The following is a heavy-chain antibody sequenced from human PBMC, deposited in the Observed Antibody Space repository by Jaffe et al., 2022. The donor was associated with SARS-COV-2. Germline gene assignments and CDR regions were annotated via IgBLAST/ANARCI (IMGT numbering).Heavy chain of an antibody. D-gene: IGHD6-19*01. Sequence: QVQLVESGGGVVQPGRSLRLSCAASGFTFSSYAMHWVRQAPGKGLEWVAVISYDGSNKYYADSVKGRFTISRDNSKNTLYLQMNSLRAEDTAVYYCARDYSQWLVRSYFDYWGQGTLVTVSS. CDR2: ISYDGSNK. CDR1: GFTFSSYA. J-gene: IGHJ4*02. CDR3: ARDYSQWLVRSYFDY. V-gene: IGHV3-30-3*01.